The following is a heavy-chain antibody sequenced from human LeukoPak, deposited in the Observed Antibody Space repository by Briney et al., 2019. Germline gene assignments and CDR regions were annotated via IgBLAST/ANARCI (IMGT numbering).Heavy chain of an antibody. CDR1: GGSISSYY. D-gene: IGHD3-16*01. V-gene: IGHV4-59*01. CDR2: IYYSGST. Sequence: PSETLSLTCTVSGGSISSYYWSWIRQPPGKGLEWIGYIYYSGSTNYNPSLKSRVTVSVDTSKNQFSLKLSSVTAADTAVYYCARDCLATDYDSYAFDIWGQGTMVTVSS. CDR3: ARDCLATDYDSYAFDI. J-gene: IGHJ3*02.